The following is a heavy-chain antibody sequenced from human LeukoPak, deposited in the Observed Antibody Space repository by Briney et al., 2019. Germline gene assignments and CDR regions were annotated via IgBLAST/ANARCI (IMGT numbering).Heavy chain of an antibody. V-gene: IGHV4-34*01. J-gene: IGHJ3*02. CDR3: ARGEKWDLHAFDM. D-gene: IGHD1-26*01. CDR2: INHAGSS. Sequence: PSETLSLTCAVYGGSFSGYYWTWIRQPPGKGLERIGEINHAGSSNYNPSLKSRVTISVDTSKNQFSLKVTSVTAADTAVYYCARGEKWDLHAFDMWGQGTVVTVSS. CDR1: GGSFSGYY.